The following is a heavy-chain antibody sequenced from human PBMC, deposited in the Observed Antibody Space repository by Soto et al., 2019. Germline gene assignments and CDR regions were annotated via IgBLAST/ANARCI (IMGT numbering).Heavy chain of an antibody. D-gene: IGHD4-17*01. CDR1: GGTFSSYA. J-gene: IGHJ6*02. Sequence: QVQLVQSGAEVKKPGSSVKVSCKASGGTFSSYAISWVRQAPGQGLEWMGGIIPIFGTANYAQTFQGRVTNPTDESTSTADMELSSMRSEDPAAYYCARNSGVTTVGFGMEGWGHAKTVTVSS. CDR2: IIPIFGTA. V-gene: IGHV1-69*01. CDR3: ARNSGVTTVGFGMEG.